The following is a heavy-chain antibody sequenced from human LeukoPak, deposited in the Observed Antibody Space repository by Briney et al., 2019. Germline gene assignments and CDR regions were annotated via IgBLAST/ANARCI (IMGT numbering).Heavy chain of an antibody. Sequence: ASVKVSCKASGYTFTSYDINWVRQATGQGLEWMGWMNPNSGNTGYAQKFQCRITMTRNTSITTAYVELSSLISEDRAVYYCARGGGRSFPGDYWGQGTLVTVSS. J-gene: IGHJ4*02. CDR2: MNPNSGNT. D-gene: IGHD1-26*01. CDR1: GYTFTSYD. CDR3: ARGGGRSFPGDY. V-gene: IGHV1-8*01.